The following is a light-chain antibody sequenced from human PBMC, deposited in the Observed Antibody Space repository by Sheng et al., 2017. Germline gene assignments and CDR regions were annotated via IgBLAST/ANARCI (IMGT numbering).Light chain of an antibody. CDR2: DAS. V-gene: IGKV3-11*01. CDR1: QSVITH. CDR3: QQRINWPLT. Sequence: EIVLTQSPATLSLFPGERATLSCRASQSVITHLVWYQQKPGQSPRLLIYDASKRATGIPARFSGSGSGTEFTLTISGLEPEDFAVYYCQQRINWPLTFGGGTKVEIK. J-gene: IGKJ4*01.